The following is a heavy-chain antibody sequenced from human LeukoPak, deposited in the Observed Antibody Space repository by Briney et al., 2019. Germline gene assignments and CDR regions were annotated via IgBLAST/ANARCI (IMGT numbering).Heavy chain of an antibody. CDR3: ARATNFYYYYGMDV. Sequence: ASVKVSCRASGYTFTDYYVHWVRQAPGQGLEWMGGIIPIFGTANYAQKFQGRVTITADESTSTAYMELSSLRSEDTAVYYCARATNFYYYYGMDVWGQGTTVTVSS. D-gene: IGHD1-26*01. V-gene: IGHV1-69*13. CDR1: GYTFTDYY. CDR2: IIPIFGTA. J-gene: IGHJ6*02.